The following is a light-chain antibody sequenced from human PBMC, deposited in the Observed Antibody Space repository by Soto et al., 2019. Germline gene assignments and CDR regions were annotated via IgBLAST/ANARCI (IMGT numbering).Light chain of an antibody. J-gene: IGKJ1*01. CDR1: ESISSW. CDR3: QQYNDDSRT. CDR2: KAS. Sequence: DIQMTQSPSSLSASVGDRVTITCRASESISSWLAWYQQKPGKAPKLLIFKASSLESGVPSRFSGSGSGTEFTLTVSSLQPDDFATYYCQQYNDDSRTFVQGTKVEIK. V-gene: IGKV1-5*03.